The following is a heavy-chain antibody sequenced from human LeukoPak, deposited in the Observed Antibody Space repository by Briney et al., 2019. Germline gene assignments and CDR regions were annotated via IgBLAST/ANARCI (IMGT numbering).Heavy chain of an antibody. CDR3: ARGGGLDV. D-gene: IGHD3-16*01. CDR2: INHNGNVN. J-gene: IGHJ6*02. V-gene: IGHV3-7*03. CDR1: GFTFSDHY. Sequence: HPGGSLRLSCAASGFTFSDHYMNWARQAPGKGLEWVASINHNGNVNYYVDSVKGRFTISRDNAKNSLYLQMSNLRAEDTAVYFCARGGGLDVWGQGATVTVSS.